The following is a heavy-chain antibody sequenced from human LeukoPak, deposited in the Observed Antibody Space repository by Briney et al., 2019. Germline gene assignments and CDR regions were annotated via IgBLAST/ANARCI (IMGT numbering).Heavy chain of an antibody. CDR1: GGSISSSIYY. CDR2: IYYSGST. V-gene: IGHV4-39*01. Sequence: SETLSLTCTVSGGSISSSIYYWGWIRQPPGKGLEWIGTIYYSGSTYYNPSLKSRVTISVDTSKNQFSLKLSSVTAADTAVYYCARSIFGVVKVFDYWGQGTLVTVSS. J-gene: IGHJ4*02. D-gene: IGHD3-3*01. CDR3: ARSIFGVVKVFDY.